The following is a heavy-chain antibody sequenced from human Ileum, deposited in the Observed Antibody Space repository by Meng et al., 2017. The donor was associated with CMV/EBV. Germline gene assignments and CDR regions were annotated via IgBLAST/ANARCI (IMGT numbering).Heavy chain of an antibody. J-gene: IGHJ4*02. D-gene: IGHD3-10*01. V-gene: IGHV4-4*07. Sequence: ADLRRSGPGLVKPSETLSLPCTVSSASISPYYWNWIRQPAGKGLEWIGRIYTGGPTDYNPSLKSRVTMSVDTSKNQFFLNLSSVTAADTAVYYCARGQTVRGFEYWGLGILVTVSS. CDR2: IYTGGPT. CDR3: ARGQTVRGFEY. CDR1: SASISPYY.